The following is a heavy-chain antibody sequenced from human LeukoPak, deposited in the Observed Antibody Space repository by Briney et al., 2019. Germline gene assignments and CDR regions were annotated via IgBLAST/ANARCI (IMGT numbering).Heavy chain of an antibody. CDR3: ARVGYSYVINDWSRTGLGAYPTKYYYHMDV. Sequence: SETLSLTWAVEGGSFGGYYWGWIRHPPGKGREWMGETNHSGSTTYNPSLKSRVTISGDTSKNQFSLKLSSVTAADTAVYFCARVGYSYVINDWSRTGLGAYPTKYYYHMDVWGKGTTVTASS. V-gene: IGHV4-34*01. CDR1: GGSFGGYY. D-gene: IGHD5-18*01. CDR2: TNHSGST. J-gene: IGHJ6*03.